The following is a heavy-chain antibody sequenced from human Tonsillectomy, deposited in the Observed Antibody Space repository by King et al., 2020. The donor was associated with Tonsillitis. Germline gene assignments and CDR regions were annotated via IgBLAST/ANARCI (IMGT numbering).Heavy chain of an antibody. J-gene: IGHJ4*02. V-gene: IGHV3-23*04. CDR1: GFTLSSYA. CDR2: ISGGGTST. Sequence: EVQLVESGGGLAQPGGSLRLSCAASGFTLSSYAMSWVRQAPGKGLEWVSGISGGGTSTYYADSVKGRFTISRDNSKNTLYLQMNSLRAEDTAVYYCAKDRGRAAPVSFDYWGQGSLVTVSS. CDR3: AKDRGRAAPVSFDY. D-gene: IGHD6-6*01.